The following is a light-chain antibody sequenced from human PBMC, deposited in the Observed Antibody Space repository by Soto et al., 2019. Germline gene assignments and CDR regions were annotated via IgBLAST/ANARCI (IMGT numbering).Light chain of an antibody. J-gene: IGLJ1*01. CDR1: SSDVDTYKY. Sequence: QSALTQPASVSGSPGQSIIISCTGTSSDVDTYKYVSWYQQHPGKAPKLMIYEVSHRPSGVSDRFSGSKSGNTASLTISGLQPEDEADYYCSSYTTSSTRVFGTGTKVTVL. CDR3: SSYTTSSTRV. V-gene: IGLV2-14*01. CDR2: EVS.